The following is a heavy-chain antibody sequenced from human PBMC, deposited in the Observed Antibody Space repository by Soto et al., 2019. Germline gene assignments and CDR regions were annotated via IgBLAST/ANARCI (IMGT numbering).Heavy chain of an antibody. CDR1: GFTLTSPGMC. J-gene: IGHJ6*02. V-gene: IGHV2-70*13. CDR3: ARSIRGPRRFNGMDV. D-gene: IGHD1-20*01. CDR2: IERDDDDK. Sequence: AVPTLVNPTETLTLTCTFSGFTLTSPGMCVSWIREPQGKALEWLALIERDDDDKYYSTSLKTRLTISKDTRKNQVVLTKANMDPADTGTYYCARSIRGPRRFNGMDVWGQGTTVTVSS.